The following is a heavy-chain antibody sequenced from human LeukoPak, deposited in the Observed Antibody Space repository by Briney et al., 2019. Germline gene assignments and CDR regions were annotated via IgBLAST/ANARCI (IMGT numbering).Heavy chain of an antibody. CDR1: VYTCTSYD. J-gene: IGHJ6*03. Sequence: ASVKVSCKASVYTCTSYDINWVRQATGQGLEWMGWMNPNSGNTGYAQKFQGRVTITRNTSTSTAYMELSSLRSEDTAVYYCARGLGSSWYSYYYMDVWGKGTTVTVSS. CDR3: ARGLGSSWYSYYYMDV. V-gene: IGHV1-8*03. D-gene: IGHD6-13*01. CDR2: MNPNSGNT.